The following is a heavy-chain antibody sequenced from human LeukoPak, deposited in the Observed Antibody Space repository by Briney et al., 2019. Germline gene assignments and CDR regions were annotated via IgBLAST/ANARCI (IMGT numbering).Heavy chain of an antibody. J-gene: IGHJ4*02. Sequence: ASVKVSCKASGGTFSSYAISWVRQAPGQGLERMGIINPSDGSTTYTQKFQGRVTMTTDTSTSTVNMELSSLRSEDTAVYYCAPSVRSGGSYYFDYWGQGTLVTVSS. CDR3: APSVRSGGSYYFDY. CDR2: INPSDGST. D-gene: IGHD2-15*01. CDR1: GGTFSSYA. V-gene: IGHV1-46*01.